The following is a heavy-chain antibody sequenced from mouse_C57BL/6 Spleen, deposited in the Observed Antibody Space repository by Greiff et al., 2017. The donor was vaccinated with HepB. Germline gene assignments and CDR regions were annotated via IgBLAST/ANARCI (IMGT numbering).Heavy chain of an antibody. Sequence: QVQLKQPGTELVKPGASVKLSCKASGYTFTSYWMPWVKQRPGQGLEWIGNINPSNGGTNYNEKFKSKATLTVDKSSSTAYMQLSSLTSEDSAVYYCASYYYGSWAIDYWGQGTTLTVSS. J-gene: IGHJ2*01. V-gene: IGHV1-53*01. CDR1: GYTFTSYW. D-gene: IGHD1-1*01. CDR2: INPSNGGT. CDR3: ASYYYGSWAIDY.